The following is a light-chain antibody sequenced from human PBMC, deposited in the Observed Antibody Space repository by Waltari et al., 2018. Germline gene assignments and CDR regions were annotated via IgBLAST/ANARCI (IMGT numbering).Light chain of an antibody. V-gene: IGLV2-14*01. CDR2: DVS. J-gene: IGLJ1*01. Sequence: QSALTQPASVSGSPGQSITISCTGTSSDVGGYNYVSWYQQHPGKAPKLMIYDVSNPASGVSNRFSGAKSGNTASLTISGLQAEDEADYYCSSYTSSSTIYVFGTGTKVTVL. CDR1: SSDVGGYNY. CDR3: SSYTSSSTIYV.